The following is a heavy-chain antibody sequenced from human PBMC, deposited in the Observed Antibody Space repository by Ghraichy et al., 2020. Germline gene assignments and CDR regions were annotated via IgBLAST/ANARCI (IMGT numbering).Heavy chain of an antibody. V-gene: IGHV3-7*04. Sequence: GGSLRLSCAASGFTFSNFWMSWVRQAPGKGLEWVANIDKGGSEQYYVDSVKGRFTISRDSAKNSVYLQMNSLRAEETAVYYCARLRDQRYFDYWGQGSLVTVSS. J-gene: IGHJ4*02. CDR2: IDKGGSEQ. CDR3: ARLRDQRYFDY. CDR1: GFTFSNFW.